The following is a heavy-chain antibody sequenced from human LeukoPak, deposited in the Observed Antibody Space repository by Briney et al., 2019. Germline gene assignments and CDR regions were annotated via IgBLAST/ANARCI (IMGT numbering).Heavy chain of an antibody. CDR2: IYYSGST. V-gene: IGHV4-59*01. CDR3: ARSPRRPHFYSSGSYYYYFDY. D-gene: IGHD3-10*01. Sequence: SETLSLTCTVSGGSISSYYWSWIRQPPGKGLEWIGYIYYSGSTNYNPSLKSRVTISVDTSKNQFSLKLSSVTAADTAVYYCARSPRRPHFYSSGSYYYYFDYWGQGTLVTVSS. J-gene: IGHJ4*02. CDR1: GGSISSYY.